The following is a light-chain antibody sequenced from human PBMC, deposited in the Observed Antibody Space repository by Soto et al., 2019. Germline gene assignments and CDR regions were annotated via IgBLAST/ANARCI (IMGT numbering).Light chain of an antibody. CDR2: GTD. CDR1: TGAVTRGYA. V-gene: IGLV7-43*01. J-gene: IGLJ2*01. Sequence: QTVVTQEPSLTVSPGGTVTLTCASSTGAVTRGYAPNWFQQRPGQAPRALIYGTDVKHTWTPVRFSGSLLGGKAALTLSGVQPEDEADYYCLLSYHGAVVFGGGTKLTVL. CDR3: LLSYHGAVV.